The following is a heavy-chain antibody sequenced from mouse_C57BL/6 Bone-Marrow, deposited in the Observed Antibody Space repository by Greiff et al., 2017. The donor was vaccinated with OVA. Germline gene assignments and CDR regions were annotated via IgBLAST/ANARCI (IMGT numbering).Heavy chain of an antibody. CDR1: GFTFSDYY. CDR2: ISNGGGGT. V-gene: IGHV5-12*01. Sequence: EVKLMESGGGLVQPGGSLKLSCAASGFTFSDYYMYWVRQTPEKRLEWVAYISNGGGGTYYTDTVKGRFTISRDNAKNTLYLQMSRLKSEDTAMYYCARRSTMVTTEFAYWGQGTLVTVSA. CDR3: ARRSTMVTTEFAY. D-gene: IGHD2-2*01. J-gene: IGHJ3*01.